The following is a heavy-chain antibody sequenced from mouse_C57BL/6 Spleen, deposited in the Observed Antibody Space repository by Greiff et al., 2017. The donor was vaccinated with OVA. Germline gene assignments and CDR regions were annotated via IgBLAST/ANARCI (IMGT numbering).Heavy chain of an antibody. CDR2: IYPRSGHT. CDR3: ARSLGSNYEGYWYFDV. Sequence: QVQLQPSGAELARPGASVKLSCKASGYTFTSYGISWVKQRTGQGLEWIGEIYPRSGHTYYNEKFKGKAPLTAAKSSSTSYMELRSLTSEDYAVYFCARSLGSNYEGYWYFDVWGTGTTGTVSS. J-gene: IGHJ1*03. D-gene: IGHD2-5*01. CDR1: GYTFTSYG. V-gene: IGHV1-81*01.